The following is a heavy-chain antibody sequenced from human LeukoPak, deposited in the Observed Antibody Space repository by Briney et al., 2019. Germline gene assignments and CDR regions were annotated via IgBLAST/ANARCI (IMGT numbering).Heavy chain of an antibody. CDR2: IYTSGST. CDR1: GGSISSGTYY. V-gene: IGHV4-61*09. CDR3: ARGTH. J-gene: IGHJ4*02. Sequence: PSETLSLACTVSGGSISSGTYYWSWIRQTAGKGLEWIGHIYTSGSTNYNPSLKSRVTISLDTSKNQFSLKLSSVTAADTAVYYCARGTHWGQGTLVTVSS.